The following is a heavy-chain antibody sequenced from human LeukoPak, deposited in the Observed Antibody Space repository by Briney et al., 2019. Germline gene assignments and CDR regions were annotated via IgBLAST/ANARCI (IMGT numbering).Heavy chain of an antibody. Sequence: GGSLRLSCAASGFTFNSYTMNWVRQAPGKGLEWVAVISYDGSNKYYADSVKGRFTISRDNSKNTLYLQMNSLRAEDTAVYYCASTTYNWNDAYYYGMDVWGKGTTVTVSS. CDR2: ISYDGSNK. CDR1: GFTFNSYT. CDR3: ASTTYNWNDAYYYGMDV. V-gene: IGHV3-30*04. D-gene: IGHD1-1*01. J-gene: IGHJ6*04.